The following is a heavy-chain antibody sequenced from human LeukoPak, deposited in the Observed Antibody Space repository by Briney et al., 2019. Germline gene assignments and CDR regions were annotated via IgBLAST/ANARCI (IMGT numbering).Heavy chain of an antibody. V-gene: IGHV4-59*01. D-gene: IGHD6-13*01. Sequence: SETLSLTCTVSGGSISSYYWSWIRQPPGKGLEWLGYTYYSGSTNYNPSLKSRVTISVDTSKNQFSLKLSSVTAADTAVYYCAGQKGSWGGFDYWGQGTLVTVSS. J-gene: IGHJ4*02. CDR3: AGQKGSWGGFDY. CDR1: GGSISSYY. CDR2: TYYSGST.